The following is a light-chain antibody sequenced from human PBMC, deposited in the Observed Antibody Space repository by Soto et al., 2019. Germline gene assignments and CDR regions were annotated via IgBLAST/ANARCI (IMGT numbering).Light chain of an antibody. CDR2: GAS. CDR3: QQYGFT. V-gene: IGKV3-20*01. Sequence: EIVLTQSPGTLSLSPGERATLSCRASQSVSSSYLAWYQQKPGQAPRLLIYGASSRATGIPDRFSGSGSGTGFTLTISRLEPEDFAVYYCQQYGFTFGGGTKVDIK. CDR1: QSVSSSY. J-gene: IGKJ4*01.